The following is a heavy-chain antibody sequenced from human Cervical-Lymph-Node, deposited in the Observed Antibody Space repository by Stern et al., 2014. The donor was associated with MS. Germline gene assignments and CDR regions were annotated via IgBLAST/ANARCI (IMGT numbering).Heavy chain of an antibody. J-gene: IGHJ4*02. Sequence: EVQLVESGGGLVQPGGSLRLSCVASGFTFSNSWMHWARQAPGKGLVWVSRIYSAESSIRYAASVKGRFTISRDNARNTLYLQMSSLSAEDTAVYYCARMIGAESDSWGQGTLVTVSS. CDR3: ARMIGAESDS. D-gene: IGHD3-10*01. V-gene: IGHV3-74*02. CDR2: IYSAESSI. CDR1: GFTFSNSW.